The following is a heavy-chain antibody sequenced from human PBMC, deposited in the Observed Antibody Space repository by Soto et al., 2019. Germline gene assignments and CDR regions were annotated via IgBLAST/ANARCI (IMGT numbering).Heavy chain of an antibody. V-gene: IGHV3-9*01. J-gene: IGHJ4*02. CDR3: AKAAYGDYGSRYCDY. Sequence: EVQLVESGGGLVQPGRSLRLSCAASGFTFDDYAMHWVRQAPGKGLEWVSGISWNSGSIGYADSVKGRFTISRDNAKNSLYLQMNSLRAEDTALYYCAKAAYGDYGSRYCDYWGQGTLVTVSS. CDR2: ISWNSGSI. CDR1: GFTFDDYA. D-gene: IGHD4-17*01.